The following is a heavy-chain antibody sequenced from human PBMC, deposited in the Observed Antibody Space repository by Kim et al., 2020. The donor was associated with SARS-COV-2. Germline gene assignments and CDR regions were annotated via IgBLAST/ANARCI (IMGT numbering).Heavy chain of an antibody. Sequence: SMYYADSVKGRFTISRDNAKNLVYLQMNSLRAEDTAMYYCAIPVSRSGRTYWGAGTLV. CDR2: SM. V-gene: IGHV3-21*06. J-gene: IGHJ4*02. CDR3: AIPVSRSGRTY. D-gene: IGHD2-2*01.